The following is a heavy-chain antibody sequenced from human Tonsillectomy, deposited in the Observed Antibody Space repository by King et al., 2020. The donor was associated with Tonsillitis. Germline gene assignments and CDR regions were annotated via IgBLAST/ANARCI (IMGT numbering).Heavy chain of an antibody. Sequence: VQLVESGGGLVQPGGSLRLSCAASGFTFSSYAMSWVRQAPGKGLEWVSVISGSGGTTYYVDSVKGRFTISRDNSKNTLYLQMNSLRAADTAVYYCAKGTLLWFGAVYAFDIWGQGTMVIVSS. CDR2: ISGSGGTT. J-gene: IGHJ3*02. V-gene: IGHV3-23*04. CDR1: GFTFSSYA. CDR3: AKGTLLWFGAVYAFDI. D-gene: IGHD3-10*01.